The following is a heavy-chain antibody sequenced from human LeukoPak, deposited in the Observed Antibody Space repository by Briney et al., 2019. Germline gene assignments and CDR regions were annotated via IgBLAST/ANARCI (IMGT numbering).Heavy chain of an antibody. Sequence: GGSLRLSCVASGFTFGSYAMTWVRQSPRKGLQWVSTITGGGGNTYYADSVKGRFTVSRDNFKDTLHLQMNSLSAEDTAVYFCARYHFDSSGRFFDYWGQGTLVTVSS. J-gene: IGHJ4*02. V-gene: IGHV3-23*01. CDR2: ITGGGGNT. D-gene: IGHD3-22*01. CDR3: ARYHFDSSGRFFDY. CDR1: GFTFGSYA.